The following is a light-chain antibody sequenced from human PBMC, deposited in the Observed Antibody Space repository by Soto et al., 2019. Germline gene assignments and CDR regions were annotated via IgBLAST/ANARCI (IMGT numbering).Light chain of an antibody. J-gene: IGKJ4*01. V-gene: IGKV3-20*01. CDR3: LLYGSSPFT. CDR2: GAS. Sequence: ENLLTQSPGTLSLSPGERATLSCRASQSVSRSYVAWYQQKPGQAPRLVMYGASSRVNGIPDRFSGSGFGTDFTLTINRLEPEEFAVYYCLLYGSSPFTLGGGTRVRIK. CDR1: QSVSRSY.